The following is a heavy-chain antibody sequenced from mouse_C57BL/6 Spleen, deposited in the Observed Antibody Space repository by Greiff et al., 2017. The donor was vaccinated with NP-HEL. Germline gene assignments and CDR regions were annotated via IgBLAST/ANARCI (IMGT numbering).Heavy chain of an antibody. Sequence: EVQLQQSGPELVKPGASVKIPCKASGYTFTDYNMDWVKQSHGKSLEWIGDINPNNGSTIYNQKFKGKATLTVDKSSSTAYMELRSLTSEDTAVYYCARFTTVVGYYFDYWGQGTTLTVSS. D-gene: IGHD1-1*01. CDR2: INPNNGST. V-gene: IGHV1-18*01. J-gene: IGHJ2*01. CDR1: GYTFTDYN. CDR3: ARFTTVVGYYFDY.